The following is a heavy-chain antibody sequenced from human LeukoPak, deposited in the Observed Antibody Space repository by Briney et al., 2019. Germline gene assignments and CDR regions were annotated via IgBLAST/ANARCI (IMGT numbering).Heavy chain of an antibody. CDR1: GYTFTGYY. CDR2: INPNSGGT. J-gene: IGHJ5*02. CDR3: ARSLYGSGSYGGFDP. V-gene: IGHV1-2*04. D-gene: IGHD3-10*01. Sequence: ASVKVSCKASGYTFTGYYMHWVRQAPGQGLEWMGWINPNSGGTNYAQKFQGWVTMTRDTSISTAYMELSRLRSDDTAVYYCARSLYGSGSYGGFDPWGQGTLVTVSS.